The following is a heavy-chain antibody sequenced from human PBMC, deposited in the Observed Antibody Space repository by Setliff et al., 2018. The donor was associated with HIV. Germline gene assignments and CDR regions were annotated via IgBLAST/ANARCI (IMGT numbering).Heavy chain of an antibody. V-gene: IGHV4-39*07. D-gene: IGHD4-17*01. CDR1: GGSISSRSPYY. J-gene: IGHJ3*02. Sequence: SETLSLTCSVSGGSISSRSPYYWGWIRQPPGKGLEWIGSIYYSGSTYNNPSLKSRVTISVDTSKNQFSLKLSSVTAADTAVYYCARDDYGDYTVFDIWGQGTMVTVSS. CDR2: IYYSGST. CDR3: ARDDYGDYTVFDI.